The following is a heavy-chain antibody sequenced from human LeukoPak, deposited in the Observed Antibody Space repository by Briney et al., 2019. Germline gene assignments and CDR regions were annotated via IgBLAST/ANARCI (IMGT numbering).Heavy chain of an antibody. CDR1: GGSISSGDYY. V-gene: IGHV4-30-4*01. Sequence: PSQTLSLTCTVSGGSISSGDYYWSWIRQPPGKGLEWIGYIYYSGSTYYNPSLKSRVTISVDTSKNQFSLKLSSVTAADTAVYYCARGGRSGYPTDNWFDPWGQGTLVTVSS. CDR3: ARGGRSGYPTDNWFDP. CDR2: IYYSGST. D-gene: IGHD3-22*01. J-gene: IGHJ5*02.